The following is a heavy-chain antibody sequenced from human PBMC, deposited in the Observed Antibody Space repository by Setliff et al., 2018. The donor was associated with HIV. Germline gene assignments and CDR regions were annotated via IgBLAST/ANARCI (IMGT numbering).Heavy chain of an antibody. CDR1: GGSISSYY. J-gene: IGHJ5*02. CDR3: ASRIYYYDESRVLREEGFVP. V-gene: IGHV4-59*04. Sequence: SETLSLTCTVSGGSISSYYWTWIRQPPGTGLEWTGSIYHTGSTYYNRSLESRLTISIDTSKNQFSLKLTSVTAADTAMYYCASRIYYYDESRVLREEGFVPWGQGTLVTVSS. CDR2: IYHTGST. D-gene: IGHD3-22*01.